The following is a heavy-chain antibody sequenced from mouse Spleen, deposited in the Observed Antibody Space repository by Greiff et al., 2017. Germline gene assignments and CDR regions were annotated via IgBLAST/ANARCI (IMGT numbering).Heavy chain of an antibody. CDR3: ARSYDYDEAWFAY. Sequence: VMLVESGPGLVAPSQSLSITCTVSGFSLTSYGVHWVRQPPGKGLEWLVVIWSDGSTTYNSALKSRLSISKDNSKSQVFLKMNSLQTDDTAMYYCARSYDYDEAWFAYWGQGTLVTVSA. V-gene: IGHV2-6*02. CDR2: IWSDGST. D-gene: IGHD2-4*01. J-gene: IGHJ3*01. CDR1: GFSLTSYG.